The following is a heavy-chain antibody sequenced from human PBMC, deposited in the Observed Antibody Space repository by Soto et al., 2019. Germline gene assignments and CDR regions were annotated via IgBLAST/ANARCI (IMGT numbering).Heavy chain of an antibody. CDR2: INPNSGGT. J-gene: IGHJ5*02. D-gene: IGHD2-8*01. CDR3: ARDNVLMVYATPNWFDP. V-gene: IGHV1-2*02. CDR1: GYTFTGYY. Sequence: GASVKVSCKASGYTFTGYYMHWVRQAPGQGLEWMGWINPNSGGTNYAQKFQGRVTMTRDTSISTAYMELSRLRSDDTAVYYCARDNVLMVYATPNWFDPWGQGNLVTVS.